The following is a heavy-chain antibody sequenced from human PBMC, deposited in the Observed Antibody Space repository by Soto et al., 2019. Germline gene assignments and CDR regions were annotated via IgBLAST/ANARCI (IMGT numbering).Heavy chain of an antibody. D-gene: IGHD2-15*01. CDR3: ARDEHIVVVVAATSNDAFDI. CDR1: GYTFTSYG. J-gene: IGHJ3*02. CDR2: ISAYNGNT. Sequence: ASVKVSCKASGYTFTSYGISWVRQAPGQGLEWMGWISAYNGNTNYAQKLQGRVTMTTDTSTSTAYMELRSLRSDDTAVYYCARDEHIVVVVAATSNDAFDIWGQGTMVTVSS. V-gene: IGHV1-18*01.